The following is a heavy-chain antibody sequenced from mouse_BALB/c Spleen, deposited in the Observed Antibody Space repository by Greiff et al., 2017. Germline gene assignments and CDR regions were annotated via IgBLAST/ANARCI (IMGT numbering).Heavy chain of an antibody. CDR2: ISSGGGST. Sequence: EVKLEESGGGLVKPGGSLKLSCAASGFAFSSYDMSWVRQTPEKRLEWVAYISSGGGSTYYPDTVKGRFTISRDNAKNTLYLQMSSLKSEDTAMYYCARRGGNYVYFDVWGAGTTVTVAS. D-gene: IGHD2-1*01. V-gene: IGHV5-12-1*01. CDR3: ARRGGNYVYFDV. CDR1: GFAFSSYD. J-gene: IGHJ1*01.